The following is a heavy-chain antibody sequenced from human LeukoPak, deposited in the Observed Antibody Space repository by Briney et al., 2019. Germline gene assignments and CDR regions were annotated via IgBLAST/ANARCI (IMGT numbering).Heavy chain of an antibody. J-gene: IGHJ4*02. V-gene: IGHV3-23*01. CDR2: ITGSGDGT. CDR1: GFTFSNYA. Sequence: GGSLRLSCAASGFTFSNYAMMWVRQAPGKRLEWVSPITGSGDGTYYADSVRGRFTISRDNSENTLYLQLNSLRAEDTAVYFCVKGFVHPTYYFDYWGQGTLVTVSS. CDR3: VKGFVHPTYYFDY. D-gene: IGHD3-10*01.